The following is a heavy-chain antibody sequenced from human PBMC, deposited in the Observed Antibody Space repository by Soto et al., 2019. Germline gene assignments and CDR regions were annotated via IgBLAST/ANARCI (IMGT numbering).Heavy chain of an antibody. V-gene: IGHV4-31*03. CDR1: GGSISSGGYY. D-gene: IGHD6-13*01. Sequence: SETLSLTCTVSGGSISSGGYYWSWIRQHPGKGVEWIGYIYYSGSTYYNPSLKSRVTISVDTSKNQFSLKLSSVTAADTAVYYCARALYSSSWRWFDPWGQGTLVTVSS. CDR2: IYYSGST. CDR3: ARALYSSSWRWFDP. J-gene: IGHJ5*02.